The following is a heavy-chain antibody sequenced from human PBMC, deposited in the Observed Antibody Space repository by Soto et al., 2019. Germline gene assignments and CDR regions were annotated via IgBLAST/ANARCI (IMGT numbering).Heavy chain of an antibody. CDR2: ISGSGGST. V-gene: IGHV3-23*01. J-gene: IGHJ6*02. Sequence: PGGSLRLSCAASGFTFSSYAMSWVRQAPGKGLEWVSAISGSGGSTYYADSVKGRFTISRDNSKNTLYLQMNSLRAEDTAVYYCAKYSSGWHYYYYGMDVWGQGTTVTVSS. D-gene: IGHD6-19*01. CDR1: GFTFSSYA. CDR3: AKYSSGWHYYYYGMDV.